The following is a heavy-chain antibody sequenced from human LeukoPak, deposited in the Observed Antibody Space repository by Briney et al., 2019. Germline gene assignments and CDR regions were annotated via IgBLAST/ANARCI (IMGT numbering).Heavy chain of an antibody. CDR3: ARAYYDYVWGSYRYSLAVNDY. Sequence: TSETLSLTCAVYGGSFSGYYWSWIRQPPGKGLEWIGEINHSGSTNYNPSLKNRVTISVATSKTQFSLKLSSVTAADTAVYYCARAYYDYVWGSYRYSLAVNDYWGQGTLVTVSS. J-gene: IGHJ4*02. CDR2: INHSGST. V-gene: IGHV4-34*01. CDR1: GGSFSGYY. D-gene: IGHD3-16*02.